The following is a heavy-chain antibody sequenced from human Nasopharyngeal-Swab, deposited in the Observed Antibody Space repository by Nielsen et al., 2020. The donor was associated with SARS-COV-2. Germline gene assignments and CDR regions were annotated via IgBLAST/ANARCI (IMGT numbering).Heavy chain of an antibody. J-gene: IGHJ4*02. CDR3: ATGACDY. CDR1: GFSVGSNY. V-gene: IGHV3-53*01. CDR2: LYSGGVT. Sequence: GGSLRLSCAPSGFSVGSNYVSWVRQAPGKGLEWVSILYSGGVTFYADSVEGRFSISRDNSKNTIYLQMNNLRAEDTAVYYCATGACDYWGQGALVTVSS.